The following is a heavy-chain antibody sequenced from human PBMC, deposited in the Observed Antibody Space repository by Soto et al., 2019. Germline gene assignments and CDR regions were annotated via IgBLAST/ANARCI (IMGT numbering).Heavy chain of an antibody. J-gene: IGHJ4*02. CDR3: TTERDY. CDR1: GLNFSGSA. V-gene: IGHV3-73*02. Sequence: EVQLVESGGGLVQIGGSLKLSCATSGLNFSGSAMHWARQASGKGLEWVGRIRSRPHNYATKYAASVEGRFTISRDDSKNTLYLQMNGLKTGDTAMYYCTTERDYWGRGTLVTVSS. CDR2: IRSRPHNYAT.